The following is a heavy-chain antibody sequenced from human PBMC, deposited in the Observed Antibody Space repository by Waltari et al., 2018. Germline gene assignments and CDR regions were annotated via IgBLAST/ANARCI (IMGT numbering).Heavy chain of an antibody. Sequence: QVQLQQWGAGLLKPSETLSLTCAVYGGSFSGYYWSWIRQPPGKGLEWIGESNHSGSTNYNPSLKSRVTISVDTSKNQFSLKLSSVTAADTAVYYCARGGPPYYDGSGSYPLDYWGQGTLVTVSS. V-gene: IGHV4-34*01. CDR3: ARGGPPYYDGSGSYPLDY. CDR2: SNHSGST. J-gene: IGHJ4*02. CDR1: GGSFSGYY. D-gene: IGHD3-10*01.